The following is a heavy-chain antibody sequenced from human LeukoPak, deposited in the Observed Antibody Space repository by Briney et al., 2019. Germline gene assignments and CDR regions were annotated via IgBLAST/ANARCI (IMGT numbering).Heavy chain of an antibody. CDR3: ARGGTSGWYPAFDY. CDR2: INPNSGGT. J-gene: IGHJ4*02. CDR1: GYTFTGYY. D-gene: IGHD6-19*01. Sequence: ASVKVSYKASGYTFTGYYMHWVRQAPGQGLEWMGWINPNSGGTNYAQKFQGRVTMTRDTSISTAYMELSRLRSDDTAVYYCARGGTSGWYPAFDYWGQGTLVTVSS. V-gene: IGHV1-2*02.